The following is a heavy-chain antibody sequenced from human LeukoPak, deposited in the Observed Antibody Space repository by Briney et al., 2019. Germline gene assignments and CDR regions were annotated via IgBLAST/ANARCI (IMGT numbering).Heavy chain of an antibody. Sequence: ASVKVSCKASGYTFTNYGISWVRQAPGQGLEWMGWISTYNGNTNYAQKLQGRVTMTTDTSTSTAYMELRSLRSDDTAVYYCARDRPDYDILTGYPYYFDYWGQGTLVTVSS. J-gene: IGHJ4*02. V-gene: IGHV1-18*01. CDR2: ISTYNGNT. D-gene: IGHD3-9*01. CDR3: ARDRPDYDILTGYPYYFDY. CDR1: GYTFTNYG.